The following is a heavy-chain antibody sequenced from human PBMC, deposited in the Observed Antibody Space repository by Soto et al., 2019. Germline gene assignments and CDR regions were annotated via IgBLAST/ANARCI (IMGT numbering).Heavy chain of an antibody. CDR2: ISYDGSNK. Sequence: SLRLSCAASGFTFSSYAMHWVRQAPGKGLEWVAVISYDGSNKYYADSVKGRFTISRDNAKNSLYLQMNSLRAEDTAVYYCARSLSVRPPPDYWGQGTLVTVSS. CDR1: GFTFSSYA. CDR3: ARSLSVRPPPDY. D-gene: IGHD2-2*01. V-gene: IGHV3-30-3*01. J-gene: IGHJ4*02.